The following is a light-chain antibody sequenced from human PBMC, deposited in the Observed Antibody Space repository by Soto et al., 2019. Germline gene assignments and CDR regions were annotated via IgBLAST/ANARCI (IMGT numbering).Light chain of an antibody. CDR3: QQYARSPLT. CDR2: GAS. Sequence: EIVLTQSPGTLSSSPGERATLSCRASQTVSGDYLVWYQQKPGQAPRLVIYGASSRATGVPDRFNGSGSGTDFSLTISRLEPDDFAVYFCQQYARSPLTFGGGTKVEIK. J-gene: IGKJ4*01. CDR1: QTVSGDY. V-gene: IGKV3-20*01.